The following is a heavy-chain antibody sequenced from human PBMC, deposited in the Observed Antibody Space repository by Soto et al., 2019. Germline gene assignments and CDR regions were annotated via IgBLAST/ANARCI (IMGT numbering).Heavy chain of an antibody. V-gene: IGHV4-34*01. D-gene: IGHD5-18*01. CDR3: ARGANSHFDY. CDR2: INHSGST. CDR1: GGSFSGYY. J-gene: IGHJ4*02. Sequence: SETLSLTCAVYGGSFSGYYWSWIRQPPGKGLEWIGEINHSGSTNYNPSLKSRVTISVDTSKNQFSLKLSSVSAADTAVYYCARGANSHFDYWGQGTLVTVSS.